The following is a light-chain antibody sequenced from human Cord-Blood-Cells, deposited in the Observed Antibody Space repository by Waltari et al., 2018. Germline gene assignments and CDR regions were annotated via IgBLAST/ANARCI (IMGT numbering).Light chain of an antibody. CDR1: QSVSSN. CDR3: QQYNNWPPEIT. Sequence: EIVMTQSPATLSVSPGERATLYCRARQSVSSNLAWYQQKPGQAPRLLIYGASTRATGIPARFSGSGSGTEFTLTISSLQSEDFAVYYCQQYNNWPPEITFGQGTRLEIK. V-gene: IGKV3-15*01. CDR2: GAS. J-gene: IGKJ5*01.